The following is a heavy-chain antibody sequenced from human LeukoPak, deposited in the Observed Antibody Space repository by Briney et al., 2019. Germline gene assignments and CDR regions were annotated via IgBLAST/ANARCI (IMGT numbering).Heavy chain of an antibody. CDR2: INHSGST. J-gene: IGHJ3*02. CDR3: ARSYYDILTGYNTDAFDI. V-gene: IGHV4-34*01. Sequence: SETLSLTCTVSGGSISSYYWSWIRQPPGKGLEWIGEINHSGSTNYNPSLKSRVTISVDTSKNQFSLKLSSVTAADTAVYYCARSYYDILTGYNTDAFDIWGQGTMVTVSS. D-gene: IGHD3-9*01. CDR1: GGSISSYY.